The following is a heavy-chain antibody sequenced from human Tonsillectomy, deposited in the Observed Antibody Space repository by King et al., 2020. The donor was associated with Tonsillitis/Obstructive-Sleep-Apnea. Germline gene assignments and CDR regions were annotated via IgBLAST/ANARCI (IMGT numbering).Heavy chain of an antibody. CDR3: ANLGEYYYDSSGPIDAFDI. CDR1: GFTFSDYY. D-gene: IGHD3-22*01. J-gene: IGHJ3*02. V-gene: IGHV3-11*06. CDR2: ISSSSSYT. Sequence: VQLVESGGGLVKPGGSLRLSCAASGFTFSDYYMSWIRQAPGKGLEWVSYISSSSSYTNYADSVKGRFTISRDNAKNSLYLQMNSLRAEDTAVYYCANLGEYYYDSSGPIDAFDIWGQGTMVTVSS.